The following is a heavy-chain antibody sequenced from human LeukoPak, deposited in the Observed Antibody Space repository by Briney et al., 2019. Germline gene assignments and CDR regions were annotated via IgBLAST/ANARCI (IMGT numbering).Heavy chain of an antibody. CDR3: ARGIITMVRGAPGDY. J-gene: IGHJ4*02. D-gene: IGHD3-10*01. CDR2: INPNSGGT. CDR1: GYTFTGYY. Sequence: GASVKVSCKASGYTFTGYYMHWVRQAPGQGREWMGWINPNSGGTNYAQKFQGRVTMTRDTSISTAYMELSRLRSDDTAVYYCARGIITMVRGAPGDYWGQGTLVTVSS. V-gene: IGHV1-2*02.